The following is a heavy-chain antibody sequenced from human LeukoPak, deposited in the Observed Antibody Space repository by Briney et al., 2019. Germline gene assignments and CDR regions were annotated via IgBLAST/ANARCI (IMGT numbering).Heavy chain of an antibody. D-gene: IGHD2-15*01. CDR2: IRTNTGNP. CDR3: ARKSVAATPRDIVYQYSYMDV. Sequence: ASVKVSCKSSGYTFTSYAMNWVRQAPGQGLEWMGWIRTNTGNPTYAQGFTGRFVFSLDTSVSTAYLQISSLKAEDTAVYYCARKSVAATPRDIVYQYSYMDVWGKGTTVTVSS. CDR1: GYTFTSYA. V-gene: IGHV7-4-1*02. J-gene: IGHJ6*03.